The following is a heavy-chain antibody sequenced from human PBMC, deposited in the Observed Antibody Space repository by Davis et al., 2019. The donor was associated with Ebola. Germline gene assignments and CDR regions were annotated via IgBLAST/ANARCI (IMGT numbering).Heavy chain of an antibody. CDR3: AREGHVDKAMVAVGRYYYYGMDV. J-gene: IGHJ6*02. CDR2: INSSGGST. V-gene: IGHV1-46*01. CDR1: GYTFTSYY. D-gene: IGHD5-18*01. Sequence: ASVKVSRKASGYTFTSYYMHWLRQAPGQRLEWMGIINSSGGSTSYAQKFQGSVTMTRDTSTSTVYMELSSLRSEDTAVYYCAREGHVDKAMVAVGRYYYYGMDVWGQGTTVTVAS.